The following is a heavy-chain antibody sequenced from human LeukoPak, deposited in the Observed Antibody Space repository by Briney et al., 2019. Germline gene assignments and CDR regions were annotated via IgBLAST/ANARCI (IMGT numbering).Heavy chain of an antibody. J-gene: IGHJ4*02. Sequence: SVKVSCKASGGTFSSYAISWVRQAPGQGLEWMGRIIPIFGTANYAQKFQGRVTITTDESTSTAYMELSSLRSEDTAVYYCARSFSGWNKHYFDYWGQGTLVTVSS. D-gene: IGHD6-19*01. CDR1: GGTFSSYA. V-gene: IGHV1-69*05. CDR3: ARSFSGWNKHYFDY. CDR2: IIPIFGTA.